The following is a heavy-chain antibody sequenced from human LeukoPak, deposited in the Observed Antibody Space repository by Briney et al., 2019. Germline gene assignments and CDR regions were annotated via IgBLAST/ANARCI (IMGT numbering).Heavy chain of an antibody. J-gene: IGHJ4*02. D-gene: IGHD3-22*01. V-gene: IGHV3-7*01. CDR1: GFTFSSYW. Sequence: GGSLRLSCAASGFTFSSYWMSWVRQAPGKGLEWVANIKQDGSEKYYVDSVKGRFTISRDNAKNSLYLQMNSLRAEDTAVYYCARDTRESTYYYDSSGYYFGYWGQGTLVTVSS. CDR2: IKQDGSEK. CDR3: ARDTRESTYYYDSSGYYFGY.